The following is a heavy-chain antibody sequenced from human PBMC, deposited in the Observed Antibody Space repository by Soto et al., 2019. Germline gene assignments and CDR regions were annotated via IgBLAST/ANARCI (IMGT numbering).Heavy chain of an antibody. D-gene: IGHD1-26*01. V-gene: IGHV1-46*03. Sequence: GASVKVSCKASGYTFTSYYMHWVRQAPGQGLEWMGIINPSDGSTSYAQKFQGRVTMTRDTSTSTVYMELSSLRSEDTAVYYCARGRELWDDKGDWFWFDPWGQGTLVTVSS. J-gene: IGHJ5*02. CDR2: INPSDGST. CDR1: GYTFTSYY. CDR3: ARGRELWDDKGDWFWFDP.